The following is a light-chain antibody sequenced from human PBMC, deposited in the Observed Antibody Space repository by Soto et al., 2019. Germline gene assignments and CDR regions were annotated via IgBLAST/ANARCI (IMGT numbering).Light chain of an antibody. V-gene: IGKV3-20*01. CDR2: GAS. CDR1: QSVSSSY. CDR3: QQYGRSPFT. Sequence: EIVLPQSPGTLSLSPGERATLSCRASQSVSSSYLAWYQQKPGQAPRRLIYGASSRDTGIPGRFSGSGSGTDFNLTISRLEPEDFAVSYCQQYGRSPFTFGPGNKVDIK. J-gene: IGKJ3*01.